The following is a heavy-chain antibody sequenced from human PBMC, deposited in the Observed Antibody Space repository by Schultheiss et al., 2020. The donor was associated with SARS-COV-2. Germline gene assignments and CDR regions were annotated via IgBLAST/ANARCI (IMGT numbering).Heavy chain of an antibody. CDR1: GSTFSSYG. J-gene: IGHJ6*03. CDR2: ISSSSSTI. CDR3: AREPHSSYYYYYMDV. V-gene: IGHV3-48*01. Sequence: GGSLRLSCAASGSTFSSYGMHWVRQAPGKGLEWVSYISSSSSTIYYADSVKGRFTISRDNAKNSLYLQMNSLRAEDTAVYYCAREPHSSYYYYYMDVWGKGTTVTVSS. D-gene: IGHD6-13*01.